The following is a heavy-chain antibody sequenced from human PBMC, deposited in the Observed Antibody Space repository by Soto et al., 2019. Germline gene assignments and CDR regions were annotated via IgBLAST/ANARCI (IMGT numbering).Heavy chain of an antibody. J-gene: IGHJ6*02. CDR2: IISSSSTI. V-gene: IGHV3-48*01. Sequence: PGGSLRLSCAASGFTFSTYRMNWVRQAPGKGLEWVSYIISSSSTIYYADAVKGRFTISRDNSKSTLYLQMNSLRAEDTAVYYCGKGRSYYYYYGVDVWGQGTTVTVSS. CDR3: GKGRSYYYYYGVDV. CDR1: GFTFSTYR. D-gene: IGHD1-26*01.